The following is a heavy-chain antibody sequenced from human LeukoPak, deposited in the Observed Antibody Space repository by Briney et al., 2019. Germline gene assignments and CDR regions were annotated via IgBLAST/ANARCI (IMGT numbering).Heavy chain of an antibody. V-gene: IGHV1-8*01. CDR1: GYTFTSYD. CDR2: MNPNSGNT. Sequence: ASVKVSCKASGYTFTSYDINWVRQATGQGLEWMGWMNPNSGNTGYAQKFQGRVTMTRNTSISTAYMELSSLRSEDTAVYYCARGPPFPPIAAAGPAVEDDYWGQGTLVTVSS. J-gene: IGHJ4*02. CDR3: ARGPPFPPIAAAGPAVEDDY. D-gene: IGHD6-13*01.